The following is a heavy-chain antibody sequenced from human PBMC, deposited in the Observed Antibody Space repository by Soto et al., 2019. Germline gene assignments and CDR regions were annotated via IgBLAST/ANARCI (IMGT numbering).Heavy chain of an antibody. CDR2: IDPSDSYT. D-gene: IGHD5-12*01. CDR3: ASNYGDSGDDYDYYYGMDV. CDR1: GYSFTSYW. J-gene: IGHJ6*02. V-gene: IGHV5-10-1*01. Sequence: EVQLVQSGAEVKKPGESLRISCKGSGYSFTSYWISWVRQMPGKGLEWMGRIDPSDSYTNYSPSFQGHVTISADKSISTAYLQWSSLKASDTAMYYWASNYGDSGDDYDYYYGMDVWGQGTTVTVSS.